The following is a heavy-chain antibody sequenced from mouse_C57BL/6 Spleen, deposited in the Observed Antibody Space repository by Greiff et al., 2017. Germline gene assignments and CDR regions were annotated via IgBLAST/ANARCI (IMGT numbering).Heavy chain of an antibody. CDR2: IYPSDSET. CDR1: GYTFTSYW. V-gene: IGHV1-61*01. CDR3: AREGVYDGYWRAMCC. D-gene: IGHD2-3*01. Sequence: QVQLQQPGAELVRPGSSVKLSCKASGYTFTSYWMDWVKQRPGQGLEWIGNIYPSDSETHYNQKFKDKATLTVDKSSSTAYMQLSSLTSEDSAVYYCAREGVYDGYWRAMCCWGQGASVTVSS. J-gene: IGHJ4*01.